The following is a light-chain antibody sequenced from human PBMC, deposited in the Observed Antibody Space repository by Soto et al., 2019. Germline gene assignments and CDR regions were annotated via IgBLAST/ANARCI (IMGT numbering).Light chain of an antibody. Sequence: EIGMTQSPDTLSVSPGEGATLSCRVSQSIRSNLAWYQQRPGQAPRLLMYGASTRADGIPARFTGSGSGTEFTLTISSLESEDFAVYYCQQRVFRVTFGGGTKVDIK. CDR1: QSIRSN. CDR3: QQRVFRVT. V-gene: IGKV3-15*01. J-gene: IGKJ4*01. CDR2: GAS.